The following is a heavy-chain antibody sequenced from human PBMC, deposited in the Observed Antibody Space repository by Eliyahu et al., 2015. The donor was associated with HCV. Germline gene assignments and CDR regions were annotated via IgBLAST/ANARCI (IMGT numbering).Heavy chain of an antibody. CDR3: TKSRLAAAAPGVFQY. D-gene: IGHD6-13*01. V-gene: IGHV3-23*01. CDR2: ISSSGGST. Sequence: EVQLLESGGGLVQPGGSLRLSCAASGFTFTSYAMNWVRQAPGKGLGWVSVISSSGGSTYYADSVKGRFTISRDNSKNTLYLQMNSLRVEDTAVYYCTKSRLAAAAPGVFQYWGQGTQVTVSS. J-gene: IGHJ1*01. CDR1: GFTFTSYA.